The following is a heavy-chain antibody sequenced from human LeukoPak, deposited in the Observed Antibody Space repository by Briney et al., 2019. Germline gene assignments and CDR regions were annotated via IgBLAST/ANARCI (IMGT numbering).Heavy chain of an antibody. Sequence: GGSLRLSCAASGFTFSSYAMSWVRQAPGKGLEWVSAISGSGGSTYYANSVKGRFTISRDNSKNTLYLQMNSLRAEDTAVYYCATLYGDYEGYFDYWGQGTLVTVSS. D-gene: IGHD4-17*01. J-gene: IGHJ4*02. CDR3: ATLYGDYEGYFDY. CDR2: ISGSGGST. CDR1: GFTFSSYA. V-gene: IGHV3-23*01.